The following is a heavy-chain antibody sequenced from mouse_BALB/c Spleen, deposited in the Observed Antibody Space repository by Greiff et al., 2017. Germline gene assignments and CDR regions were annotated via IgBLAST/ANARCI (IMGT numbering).Heavy chain of an antibody. D-gene: IGHD3-2*01. J-gene: IGHJ2*01. CDR2: ISSGGSYT. CDR3: ARHDSSGSDY. Sequence: VQLKESGGDLVKPGGSLKLSCAASGFTFSSYGMSWVRQTPDKRLEWVATISSGGSYTYYPDSVKGRFTISRDNAKNTLYLQMSSLKSEDTAMYYCARHDSSGSDYWGQGTTLTVSS. CDR1: GFTFSSYG. V-gene: IGHV5-6*01.